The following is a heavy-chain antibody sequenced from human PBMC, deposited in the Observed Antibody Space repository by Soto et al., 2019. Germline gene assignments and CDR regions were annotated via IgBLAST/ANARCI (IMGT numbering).Heavy chain of an antibody. J-gene: IGHJ4*02. CDR2: ISSSSSYI. Sequence: GGSLRLSCAASGFTFSRYSMNWVRQAPGKGLEWVSSISSSSSYIYYADSVKGRFTISRDNAKNSLYLQMNSLRAEDTAVYYCARGGVYSNYYFDYWGQGTLVTVSS. CDR1: GFTFSRYS. CDR3: ARGGVYSNYYFDY. V-gene: IGHV3-21*01. D-gene: IGHD6-13*01.